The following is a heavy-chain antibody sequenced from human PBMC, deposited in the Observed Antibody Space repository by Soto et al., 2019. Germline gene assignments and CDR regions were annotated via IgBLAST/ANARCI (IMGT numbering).Heavy chain of an antibody. CDR3: AHNAEAGRNFVY. Sequence: QITLKESGPTLVKPTQTLTLTCTFSGFSLSTSGVGVGWIRQPPGKALEWLALIYWDDDKRYSPSLKSRLTITEDSSKNQGVLTLTHMHPVDTATYYFAHNAEAGRNFVYWGQGTLVTVSS. V-gene: IGHV2-5*02. CDR1: GFSLSTSGVG. CDR2: IYWDDDK. J-gene: IGHJ4*02. D-gene: IGHD6-19*01.